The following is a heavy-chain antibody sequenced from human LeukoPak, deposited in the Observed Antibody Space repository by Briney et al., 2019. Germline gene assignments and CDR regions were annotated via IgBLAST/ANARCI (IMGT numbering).Heavy chain of an antibody. CDR2: ISVFDGNT. J-gene: IGHJ4*02. D-gene: IGHD4-17*01. CDR3: ARGLTTVTTSPFDD. Sequence: ASVKVSCKASGYTFTTYGISWVRQAPGQGLEWRGWISVFDGNTNYAQKFQGRVIMTTDTSTSTAYMELRSLRSDDTAVYYCARGLTTVTTSPFDDWGQGTLVTVSS. CDR1: GYTFTTYG. V-gene: IGHV1-18*01.